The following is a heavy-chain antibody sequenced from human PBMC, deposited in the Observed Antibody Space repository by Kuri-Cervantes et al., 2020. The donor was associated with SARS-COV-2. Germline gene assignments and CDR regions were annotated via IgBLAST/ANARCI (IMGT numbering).Heavy chain of an antibody. D-gene: IGHD6-6*01. CDR3: ARDRAYSSSEYNWFDP. J-gene: IGHJ5*02. V-gene: IGHV3-7*01. CDR2: IKQDGSEK. CDR1: GFTFSSYW. Sequence: GESLKISCAASGFTFSSYWMSWVRQAPGKGLEWVANIKQDGSEKYYVDSVKGRFTISRDNAKTSLYLQMNSLRAEDTAVYYCARDRAYSSSEYNWFDPWGQGTLVTVSS.